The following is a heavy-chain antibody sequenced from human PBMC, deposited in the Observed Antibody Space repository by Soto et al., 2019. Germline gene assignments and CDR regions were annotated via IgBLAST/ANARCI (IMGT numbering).Heavy chain of an antibody. CDR2: IYHSGST. CDR3: ARDASGTGNYFDY. D-gene: IGHD3-10*01. CDR1: GDSVGSYS. J-gene: IGHJ4*02. V-gene: IGHV4-30-2*01. Sequence: SETLSLTCSVTGDSVGSYSWSWIRQPPGKGLEWIGYIYHSGSTYYNPSLKSRVTISADRSKNQFSLNLNSVTAADTAVYYCARDASGTGNYFDYWGQGTLVTVSS.